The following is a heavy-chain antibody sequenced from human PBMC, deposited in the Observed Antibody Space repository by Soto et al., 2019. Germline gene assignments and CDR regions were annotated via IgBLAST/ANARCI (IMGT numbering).Heavy chain of an antibody. J-gene: IGHJ6*01. D-gene: IGHD3-3*01. CDR3: VRDWSGKNCPCMDV. CDR2: MSGSDDST. CDR1: GFTFSSYW. Sequence: GGSLRLSCAASGFTFSSYWMHWVRQAPGKGLVWVSAMSGSDDSTFYADSVKGRFTISRDNSKNTVDLQMSGLRDEDTAIYYCVRDWSGKNCPCMDVWGRGTTVTVSS. V-gene: IGHV3-23*01.